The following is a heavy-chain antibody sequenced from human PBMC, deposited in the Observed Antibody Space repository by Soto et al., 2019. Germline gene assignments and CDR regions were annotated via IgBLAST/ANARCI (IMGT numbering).Heavy chain of an antibody. Sequence: SVKVSCKASGGTFSSYAISWVRQAPGQGLEWMGGSIPIFGTANYAQKFQGRATITADESTSTAYMELSSLRSEDTAVYYCARKYCTSTSCYLYNWFDPWGQGTLVTVSS. V-gene: IGHV1-69*13. J-gene: IGHJ5*02. CDR1: GGTFSSYA. D-gene: IGHD2-2*01. CDR3: ARKYCTSTSCYLYNWFDP. CDR2: SIPIFGTA.